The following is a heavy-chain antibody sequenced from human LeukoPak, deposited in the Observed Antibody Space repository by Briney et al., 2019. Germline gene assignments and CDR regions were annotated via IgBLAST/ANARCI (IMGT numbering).Heavy chain of an antibody. Sequence: PSETLSLTCTVSGGSISSYYWSWIRQPPGKGLEWIGYIYYSGSTNYNPSLKSRVTISVDTSKNQFSLKLNSVTAADTAIYYCARVVYSGYDFRGAMDVWGKGTTVTVSS. J-gene: IGHJ6*03. D-gene: IGHD5-12*01. CDR1: GGSISSYY. V-gene: IGHV4-59*12. CDR3: ARVVYSGYDFRGAMDV. CDR2: IYYSGST.